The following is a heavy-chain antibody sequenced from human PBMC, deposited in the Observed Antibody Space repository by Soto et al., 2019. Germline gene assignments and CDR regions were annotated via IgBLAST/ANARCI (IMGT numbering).Heavy chain of an antibody. J-gene: IGHJ4*02. Sequence: QVQLVQSGAEVKKPGASVKVSCKASGYTFTSYGISWVRQAPGQGLEWMGWISTYNGDTKYAQRLQGRVTMTTDTSTSTAYMELTNLRSDDPSVFYCARPGVNYLSNFEYWGQATLVTVSS. CDR1: GYTFTSYG. CDR3: ARPGVNYLSNFEY. V-gene: IGHV1-18*01. D-gene: IGHD4-4*01. CDR2: ISTYNGDT.